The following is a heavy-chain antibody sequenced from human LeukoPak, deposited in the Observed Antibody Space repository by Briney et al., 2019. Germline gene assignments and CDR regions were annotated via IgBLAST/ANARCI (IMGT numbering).Heavy chain of an antibody. Sequence: SETLSLTCTVSGGSISSSSYYWGWIRQPPGKGLKWIGSIYYSGSTYYNPSLKSRVTISVDTSKNQFSLKLSSVTAADTAVYYCTSYYFAWPIDYWGQGTLVTVSS. V-gene: IGHV4-39*01. CDR1: GGSISSSSYY. CDR2: IYYSGST. D-gene: IGHD3-9*01. J-gene: IGHJ4*02. CDR3: TSYYFAWPIDY.